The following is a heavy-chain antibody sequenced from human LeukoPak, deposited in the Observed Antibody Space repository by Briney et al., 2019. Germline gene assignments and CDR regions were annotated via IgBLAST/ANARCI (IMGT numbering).Heavy chain of an antibody. CDR3: ASLLGDKTIFDF. CDR1: GLIFGSRW. J-gene: IGHJ4*02. V-gene: IGHV3-7*01. CDR2: IKRDGSGE. D-gene: IGHD1-26*01. Sequence: GGSLRLSCAASGLIFGSRWMSWIRQAPGKGLEWVANIKRDGSGEYYLDSVKGRFTISRDNAKNSLYLQRNSLRAEDTAVYYCASLLGDKTIFDFWGQGTLVTVSS.